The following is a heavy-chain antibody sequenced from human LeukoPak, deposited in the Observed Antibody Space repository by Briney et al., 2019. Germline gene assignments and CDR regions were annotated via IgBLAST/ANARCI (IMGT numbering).Heavy chain of an antibody. CDR2: ISSSGSTI. V-gene: IGHV3-11*04. D-gene: IGHD3-22*01. CDR3: ARDLYYDSSGYYQGY. Sequence: PGGSLRLSCAASGFTFSDYYMSWIRQAPGKGLEWVSYISSSGSTIYYADSVKGRFTISRDNAKNSLYLQMNSLRAEDTAVYYCARDLYYDSSGYYQGYWGRGTLVTVSS. J-gene: IGHJ4*02. CDR1: GFTFSDYY.